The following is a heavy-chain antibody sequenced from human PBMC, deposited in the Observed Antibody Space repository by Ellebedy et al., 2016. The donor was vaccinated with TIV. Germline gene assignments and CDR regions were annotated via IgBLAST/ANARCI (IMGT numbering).Heavy chain of an antibody. J-gene: IGHJ4*02. CDR2: IKEDGSEK. D-gene: IGHD6-19*01. CDR3: ARGRGWIDY. CDR1: GFTFSGYW. V-gene: IGHV3-7*04. Sequence: GESLKISXAASGFTFSGYWISWVRQAPGKGLEWVANIKEDGSEKYYVDSVKGRFIISRDNTKKSLSLQMNSLRAEDTAVYYCARGRGWIDYWGQGTLVTVSS.